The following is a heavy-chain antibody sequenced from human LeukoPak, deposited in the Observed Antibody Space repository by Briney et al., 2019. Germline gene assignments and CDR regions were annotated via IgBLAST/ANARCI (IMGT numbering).Heavy chain of an antibody. V-gene: IGHV3-53*01. J-gene: IGHJ4*02. CDR3: ARADYGDYRALGFDY. CDR1: GFTVSSNS. D-gene: IGHD4-17*01. CDR2: IYSDNT. Sequence: PGGSLRLSCTVSGFTVSSNSMSWVRQAPGKGLEWVSFIYSDNTHYSDSVKGRFTISRDNAKNSLYLQMNSLRAEDTAVYYCARADYGDYRALGFDYWGQGTLVTVSS.